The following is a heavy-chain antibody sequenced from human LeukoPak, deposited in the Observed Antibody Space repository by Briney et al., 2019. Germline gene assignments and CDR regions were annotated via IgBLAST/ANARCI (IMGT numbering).Heavy chain of an antibody. CDR3: ARGKSMVRGTLRPYNWFDP. J-gene: IGHJ5*02. CDR1: GGSISSSSYY. Sequence: SETLSLTCTVSGGSISSSSYYWGWIRQPPGTGLEWIGSIYYSGSTYYNPPLKSRVTISVDTSKNQFSLKLSSVTAADTAVYYCARGKSMVRGTLRPYNWFDPWGQGTLVTVSS. V-gene: IGHV4-39*07. CDR2: IYYSGST. D-gene: IGHD3-10*01.